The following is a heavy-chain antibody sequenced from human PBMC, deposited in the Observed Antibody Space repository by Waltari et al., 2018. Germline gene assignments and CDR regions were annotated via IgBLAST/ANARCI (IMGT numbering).Heavy chain of an antibody. CDR3: ASLISVPGLRPDY. Sequence: EVQLVESGVGLVQPGRSLRLSCTASGFTIDDSAMHWVGQAPGQGLEGVAGMTGNRLMIAYADSVKGRFTISRDNPRISLYLEMSNLRIEDTAVYFCASLISVPGLRPDYWGQGTLVSVSS. CDR1: GFTIDDSA. V-gene: IGHV3-9*01. CDR2: MTGNRLMI. D-gene: IGHD6-19*01. J-gene: IGHJ4*02.